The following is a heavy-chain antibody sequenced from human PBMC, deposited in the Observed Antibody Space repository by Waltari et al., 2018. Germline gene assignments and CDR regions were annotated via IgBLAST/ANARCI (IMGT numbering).Heavy chain of an antibody. D-gene: IGHD3-3*01. Sequence: EVQLVQSGAEVKKPGATVKISCKASGYTFTDYYMHWVQQAPGKGLGWMGRVDPEDGETIYAEKCQGRVTITADTSTDTAYMELSSLRSEDTAVYYCATCGRFLEWLVDRYYYYYMDVWGKGTTVTVSS. V-gene: IGHV1-69-2*01. CDR2: VDPEDGET. CDR1: GYTFTDYY. CDR3: ATCGRFLEWLVDRYYYYYMDV. J-gene: IGHJ6*03.